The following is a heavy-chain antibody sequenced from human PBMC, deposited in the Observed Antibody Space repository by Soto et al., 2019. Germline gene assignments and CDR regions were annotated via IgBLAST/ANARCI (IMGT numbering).Heavy chain of an antibody. CDR2: IYYSGST. V-gene: IGHV4-59*12. CDR1: GGSISSYY. Sequence: SETLSLTCTVSGGSISSYYWSWIRQPPGKGLEWIGYIYYSGSTNYNPSLKSRVTISVDTSKNQFSLKLSSVTAADTAVYYCAGVVVVAANNRFDSWGQGTLVTVSS. CDR3: AGVVVVAANNRFDS. D-gene: IGHD2-15*01. J-gene: IGHJ5*01.